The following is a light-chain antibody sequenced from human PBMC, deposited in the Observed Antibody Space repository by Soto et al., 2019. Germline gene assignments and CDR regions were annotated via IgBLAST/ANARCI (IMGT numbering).Light chain of an antibody. CDR1: QSVSSS. Sequence: EVVLTQSPATLSLSPGERATLSCRASQSVSSSVAWYQQKPGQAPRLLIFDASTRATGIPARFSGSGSETDFTLTISSLEPEDFAVYYCQQRSVWPPSITFGQGTRLEIK. V-gene: IGKV3-11*01. CDR2: DAS. J-gene: IGKJ5*01. CDR3: QQRSVWPPSIT.